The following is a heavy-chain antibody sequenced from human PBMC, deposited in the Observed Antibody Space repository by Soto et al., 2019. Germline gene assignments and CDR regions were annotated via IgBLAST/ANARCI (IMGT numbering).Heavy chain of an antibody. Sequence: SQTLSLTCAISGDSVSSSSVTWNWIRQSPSRGLEWLGRTYYRSKWYNDYAESVKSRITINPDTSKNQFSLHLNSVTPEDTAVYYCGSHLGNSWLDFWGQGTLVTVSS. CDR3: GSHLGNSWLDF. D-gene: IGHD1-26*01. V-gene: IGHV6-1*01. CDR1: GDSVSSSSVT. CDR2: TYYRSKWYN. J-gene: IGHJ5*01.